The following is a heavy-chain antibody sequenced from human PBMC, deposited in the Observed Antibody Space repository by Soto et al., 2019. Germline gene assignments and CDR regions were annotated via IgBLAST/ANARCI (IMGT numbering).Heavy chain of an antibody. J-gene: IGHJ4*02. Sequence: EVQLLESGGDLVQPGGSLRLSCSASGFTFSSFVISWVRQAPGKGLEWVSTLSGGSDDYADSVKGRFAVARDNYKNTVDLPMNRLTDDDTGVYYCGKGSGSSWFDPFDSWGQGTLVTVSS. D-gene: IGHD6-13*01. V-gene: IGHV3-23*01. CDR1: GFTFSSFV. CDR3: GKGSGSSWFDPFDS. CDR2: LSGGSD.